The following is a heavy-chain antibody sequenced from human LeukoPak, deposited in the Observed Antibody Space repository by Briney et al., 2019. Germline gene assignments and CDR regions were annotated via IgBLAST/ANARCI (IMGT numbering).Heavy chain of an antibody. V-gene: IGHV4-30-2*01. J-gene: IGHJ4*02. CDR3: AREATVTSRGFDY. Sequence: SQTLSLTCAVSGGSISSGGYSWSWIRQPPGKGLEWIGYIYHSGSTYYNPSLKSRVTISVDRSKNQFSLKLSSVTAADTAVYYCAREATVTSRGFDYWGQGTPVTVSS. CDR1: GGSISSGGYS. D-gene: IGHD4-17*01. CDR2: IYHSGST.